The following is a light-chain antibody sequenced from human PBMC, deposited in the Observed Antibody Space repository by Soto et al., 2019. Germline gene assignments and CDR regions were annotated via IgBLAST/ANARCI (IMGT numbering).Light chain of an antibody. CDR1: QSVSRS. CDR2: RAS. V-gene: IGKV1-5*03. J-gene: IGKJ1*01. CDR3: QQYNGYSRT. Sequence: DIQMTQSPSTLSASVGDRVTITCRASQSVSRSLAWYQQKPGKAPKVLISRASDLESGVPSRFSGSGSGTEFTLTISNLQPEDFATYYCQQYNGYSRTFGQGTKVDI.